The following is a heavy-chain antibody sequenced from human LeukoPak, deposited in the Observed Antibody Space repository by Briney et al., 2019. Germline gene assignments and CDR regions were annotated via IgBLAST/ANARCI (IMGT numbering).Heavy chain of an antibody. J-gene: IGHJ4*02. CDR3: ARDSPRPPTYYYDSSDF. D-gene: IGHD3-22*01. CDR2: ISGNGRNT. Sequence: GGSLRLSCAASGFTFRTYAMSWVRQAPGKGPEWVSAISGNGRNTYYADSVKGRFTISRDNSKNTLYLQMNSLRVEDAAVYYCARDSPRPPTYYYDSSDFWGQGTLVTVSS. CDR1: GFTFRTYA. V-gene: IGHV3-23*01.